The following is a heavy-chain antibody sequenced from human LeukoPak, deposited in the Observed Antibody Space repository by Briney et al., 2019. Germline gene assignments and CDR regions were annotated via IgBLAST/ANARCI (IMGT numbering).Heavy chain of an antibody. D-gene: IGHD4-17*01. CDR2: IIPIFGTA. Sequence: ASVKVSCKASGGTFSSYAISWVRQAPGQGLEWMGRIIPIFGTANYAQKFQGRVTITTDESTSTAYMELSSLRSGDTAVYYCAREPGGGDYGYLGYWGQGTLVTVSS. CDR3: AREPGGGDYGYLGY. CDR1: GGTFSSYA. V-gene: IGHV1-69*05. J-gene: IGHJ4*02.